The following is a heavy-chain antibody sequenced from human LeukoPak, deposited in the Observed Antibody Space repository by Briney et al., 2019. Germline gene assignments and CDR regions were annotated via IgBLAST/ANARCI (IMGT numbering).Heavy chain of an antibody. CDR3: ARAGDDTAMVRYFDY. J-gene: IGHJ4*02. Sequence: GGSLRLSCAASGFTFSSYAMSWVRQAPGKGLEWVSSISSSSSYIYYADSVKGRFTISRDNAKNSLYLQMNSLRAEDTAVYYCARAGDDTAMVRYFDYWGQGTLVTVSS. V-gene: IGHV3-21*01. CDR1: GFTFSSYA. CDR2: ISSSSSYI. D-gene: IGHD5-18*01.